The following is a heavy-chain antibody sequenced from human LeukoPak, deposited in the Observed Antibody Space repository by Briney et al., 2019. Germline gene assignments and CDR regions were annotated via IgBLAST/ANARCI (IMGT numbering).Heavy chain of an antibody. CDR3: AREEQQLVGRGGFDP. Sequence: SETLSLTCTVSGGSISSGGYYWSWIRQHPGKGLEWIGYIYYSGSTYYNPSLKSRVTISVDTSKNQFSLKLSSVTAADTAVYYRAREEQQLVGRGGFDPWGQGTLVTVSS. J-gene: IGHJ5*02. D-gene: IGHD6-13*01. V-gene: IGHV4-31*03. CDR2: IYYSGST. CDR1: GGSISSGGYY.